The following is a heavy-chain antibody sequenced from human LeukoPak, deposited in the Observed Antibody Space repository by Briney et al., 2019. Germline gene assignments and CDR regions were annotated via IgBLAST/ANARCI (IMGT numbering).Heavy chain of an antibody. J-gene: IGHJ6*03. CDR2: IYSEGTT. CDR1: GFTVTNNF. D-gene: IGHD2-2*01. CDR3: ARNSFLLRSISYYYYMDV. Sequence: GGSLRLSCAASGFTVTNNFMTWVRQAPGKGLEWVSIIYSEGTTYYVDSVKGRFTISRDSSKNTLYLQMSSLRAEDTAVYYCARNSFLLRSISYYYYMDVWGKGTTVTVS. V-gene: IGHV3-66*02.